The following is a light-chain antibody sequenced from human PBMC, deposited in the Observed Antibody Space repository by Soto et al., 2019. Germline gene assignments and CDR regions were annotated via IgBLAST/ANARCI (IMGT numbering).Light chain of an antibody. CDR3: QQYNGWPIT. Sequence: EIVMTQSPGTLSVSPGERVTLSCRASQSVGNNLAWHQQKPGQAPRLLIYGASTRATGFPARFSGSGSGTEFTLTISSLQSEDFAVYYCQQYNGWPITFGQGTGLETK. CDR1: QSVGNN. V-gene: IGKV3-15*01. J-gene: IGKJ5*01. CDR2: GAS.